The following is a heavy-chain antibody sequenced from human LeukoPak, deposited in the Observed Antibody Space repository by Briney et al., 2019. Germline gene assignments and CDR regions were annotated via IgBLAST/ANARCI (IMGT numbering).Heavy chain of an antibody. D-gene: IGHD3-22*01. V-gene: IGHV3-48*03. CDR1: GFTFRSYE. CDR3: ARETRGHYYDSSGPDH. Sequence: QPGGSQRLSCAASGFTFRSYEMNWGRQAPGKGLEWVSYISSSDSSTHYADSVKGRFTISRDNAKNSLYLQMNSLRVEDMGVYYCARETRGHYYDSSGPDHWGQGTLVTVSS. CDR2: ISSSDSST. J-gene: IGHJ4*02.